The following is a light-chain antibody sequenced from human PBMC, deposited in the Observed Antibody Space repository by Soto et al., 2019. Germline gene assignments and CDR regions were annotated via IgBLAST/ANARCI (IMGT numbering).Light chain of an antibody. V-gene: IGKV1-9*01. CDR3: QQVKTYPRT. CDR1: QAVPHN. J-gene: IGKJ4*01. Sequence: DIHLTQSPSFLSASVEDRVTITCRPSQAVPHNMAWYQQKPGKPPKLLIYEESTLHSGVPTRFSGRKSGTQFTLTIDSLQPEDFATYYCQQVKTYPRTFGGGTKVDIK. CDR2: EES.